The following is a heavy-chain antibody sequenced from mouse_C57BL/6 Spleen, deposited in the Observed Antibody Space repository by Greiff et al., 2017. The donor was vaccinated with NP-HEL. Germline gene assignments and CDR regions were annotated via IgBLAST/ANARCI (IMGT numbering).Heavy chain of an antibody. CDR2: INPGSGGT. CDR1: GYAFTNYL. Sequence: QVQLQQSGAELVRPGTSVKVSCKASGYAFTNYLIEWVKQRPGQGLEWIGVINPGSGGTNYNEKFKGKATLTADKSSSTAYMQLSSLTSEDSAVYVCARGQLRLRDAMDYWGQGTSVTVSS. D-gene: IGHD3-2*02. V-gene: IGHV1-54*01. J-gene: IGHJ4*01. CDR3: ARGQLRLRDAMDY.